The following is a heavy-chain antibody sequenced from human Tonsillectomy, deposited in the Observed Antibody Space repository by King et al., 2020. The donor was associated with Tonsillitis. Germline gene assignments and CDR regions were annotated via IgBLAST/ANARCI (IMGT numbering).Heavy chain of an antibody. V-gene: IGHV1-69*01. CDR1: GGTFNNYG. Sequence: QLVQSGAEVKKPGSSLKVSCKASGGTFNNYGISWVRQAPGQGLEWMGGIIPIFGATNYAQKFQGRVTITADESTRTAYMELSSLRSDDTAVYYGVGRGIINYGMDVWGQGTTVIVSS. CDR3: VGRGIINYGMDV. J-gene: IGHJ6*02. D-gene: IGHD2-15*01. CDR2: IIPIFGAT.